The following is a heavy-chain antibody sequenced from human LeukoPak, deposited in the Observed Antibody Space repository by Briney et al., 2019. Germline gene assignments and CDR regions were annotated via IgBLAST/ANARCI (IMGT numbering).Heavy chain of an antibody. CDR3: VRNSFGASAY. CDR2: ICPNSGDT. CDR1: AYTFTDSY. Sequence: ASVQDSCKPSAYTFTDSYIHRVGQPPGVGGQGRGWICPNSGDTKKPEAFQDRATMTRDTSISTNYMDLTGLTPDGTAVYYCVRNSFGASAYWGRGTLVTVSS. V-gene: IGHV1-2*02. D-gene: IGHD3-10*01. J-gene: IGHJ4*02.